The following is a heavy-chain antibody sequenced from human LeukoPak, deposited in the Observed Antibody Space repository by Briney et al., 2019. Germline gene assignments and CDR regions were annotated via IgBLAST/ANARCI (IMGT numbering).Heavy chain of an antibody. Sequence: GGSLRLSCAASGFTFSSYSMNWVRQAPGKGLEWVSAISSSSSYIYYADSVKGRFTISRDNARNSLYLQMNSLRAEDTAMYYCATEDSSDYYSFDYWGQGTLVTVSS. J-gene: IGHJ4*02. CDR3: ATEDSSDYYSFDY. CDR2: ISSSSSYI. D-gene: IGHD3-22*01. CDR1: GFTFSSYS. V-gene: IGHV3-21*01.